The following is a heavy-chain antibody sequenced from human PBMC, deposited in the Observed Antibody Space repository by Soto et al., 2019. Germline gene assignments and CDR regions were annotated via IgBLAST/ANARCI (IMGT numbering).Heavy chain of an antibody. CDR2: ISYDGSNK. D-gene: IGHD4-17*01. V-gene: IGHV3-30*18. CDR3: AKDQGDYDWYFDL. J-gene: IGHJ2*01. Sequence: QVQLVESGGGVAQPGRSLRLSCAASGFTFSSYGMHWVRQAPGKGLEWVAVISYDGSNKYYADSVKGRFTISRDNSKNTLYLQMNSLRAEDTAVYYCAKDQGDYDWYFDLWGRGTLVTVSS. CDR1: GFTFSSYG.